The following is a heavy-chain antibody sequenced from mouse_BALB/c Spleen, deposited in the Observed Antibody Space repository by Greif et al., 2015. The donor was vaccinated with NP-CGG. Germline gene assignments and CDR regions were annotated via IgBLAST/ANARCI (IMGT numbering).Heavy chain of an antibody. D-gene: IGHD1-1*01. CDR2: IDPANGNT. CDR3: ARCAYGSSLYFDY. CDR1: GFNIKDTY. J-gene: IGHJ2*01. Sequence: VQLQQSGAELVKPGASVKLSCTASGFNIKDTYMHWVKQRPEQGLEWIGRIDPANGNTKYDPKFQGKATITADTSSNTAYLQLSSLTSEDTAVYYCARCAYGSSLYFDYWGQGTTLTVSS. V-gene: IGHV14-3*02.